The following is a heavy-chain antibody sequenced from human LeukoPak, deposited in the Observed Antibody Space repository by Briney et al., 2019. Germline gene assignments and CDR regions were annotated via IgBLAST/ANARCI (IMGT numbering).Heavy chain of an antibody. V-gene: IGHV4-38-2*01. J-gene: IGHJ4*02. Sequence: SETLSLTCAVSDYSISSQNYWGWIRQPPGKGLEWIGSVYHSGSTHYSPSLKSRVTISVDTSKNQFSLKLSSVTAADTAVYYCARNDSSGYFDYWGQGTLVTVSS. D-gene: IGHD3-22*01. CDR2: VYHSGST. CDR3: ARNDSSGYFDY. CDR1: DYSISSQNY.